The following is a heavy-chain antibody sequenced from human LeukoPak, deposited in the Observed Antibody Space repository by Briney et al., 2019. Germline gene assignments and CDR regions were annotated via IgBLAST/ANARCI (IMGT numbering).Heavy chain of an antibody. CDR3: GGGGYLLDY. J-gene: IGHJ4*02. V-gene: IGHV3-74*03. Sequence: GSLRLSCAASGFSLGTDWMNWVRQPPGKGLVWVSRINSDGSTTTYADSVKGRFSISRDNAKKTLYMQMTSLRAEDTAVYYCGGGGYLLDYWGQGTLVTASS. D-gene: IGHD1-26*01. CDR2: INSDGSTT. CDR1: GFSLGTDW.